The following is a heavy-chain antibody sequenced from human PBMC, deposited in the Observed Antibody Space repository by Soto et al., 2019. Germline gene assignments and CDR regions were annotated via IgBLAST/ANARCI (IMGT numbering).Heavy chain of an antibody. J-gene: IGHJ6*02. D-gene: IGHD5-18*01. CDR1: GYNFATYW. V-gene: IGHV5-51*01. CDR3: ARRGYSYGLDV. Sequence: EVQLVQSGAEVKKPGESLKISCKGSGYNFATYWIAWVRQLPRKGPEWMGIIYPGDSDTSYSPSFQGQVTISVDKSISTAYLQWNSLKASDTAVYYCARRGYSYGLDVWGQGTKVTVSS. CDR2: IYPGDSDT.